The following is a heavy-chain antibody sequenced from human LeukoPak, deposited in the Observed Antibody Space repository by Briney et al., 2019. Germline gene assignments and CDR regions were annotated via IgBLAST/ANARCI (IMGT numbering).Heavy chain of an antibody. J-gene: IGHJ4*02. Sequence: SETLSLTCAVYGGSFSGYYWSWIRQPPGKGLEWIGEINHSGSTNYNPSLKSRVTISVDTSKNQFSLKLSSVTAADTAVYYCARFRRRTYYFDYWGQGALVTVSS. V-gene: IGHV4-34*01. CDR1: GGSFSGYY. D-gene: IGHD3/OR15-3a*01. CDR3: ARFRRRTYYFDY. CDR2: INHSGST.